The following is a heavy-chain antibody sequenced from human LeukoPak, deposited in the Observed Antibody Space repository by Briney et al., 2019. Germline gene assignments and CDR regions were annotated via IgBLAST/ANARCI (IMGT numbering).Heavy chain of an antibody. V-gene: IGHV3-43*02. Sequence: GGSLRLSCAASGFTFDDYPMHWVRQVPGKGLEWVSLISGDGGTTYYADSVKGPFTISRDNSKNSLFLQMNRLRTEDTALYYCAKDYYWGQGTLVTVSS. CDR2: ISGDGGTT. CDR1: GFTFDDYP. CDR3: AKDYY. J-gene: IGHJ4*02.